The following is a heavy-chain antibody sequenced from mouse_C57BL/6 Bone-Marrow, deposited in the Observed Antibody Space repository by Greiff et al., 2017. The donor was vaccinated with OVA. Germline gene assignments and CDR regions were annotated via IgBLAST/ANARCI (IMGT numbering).Heavy chain of an antibody. V-gene: IGHV1-64*01. CDR2: IHPNSGST. J-gene: IGHJ2*01. Sequence: QVQLKQPGAELVKPGASVTLSCKASGYTFTSYWMHWVKQRPGQGLEWIGMIHPNSGSTNYNEKFKSKATLTVDKSSSTAYMQLSSLTSEDSAVYYCARSLVYFDYWGQGTTLTVSS. CDR3: ARSLVYFDY. CDR1: GYTFTSYW. D-gene: IGHD6-2*01.